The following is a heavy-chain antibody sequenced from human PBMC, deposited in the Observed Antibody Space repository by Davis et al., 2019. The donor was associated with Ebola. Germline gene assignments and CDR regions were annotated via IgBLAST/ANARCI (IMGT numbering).Heavy chain of an antibody. CDR2: ISSNGGST. D-gene: IGHD2/OR15-2a*01. CDR3: VKYFNYAFEW. CDR1: GFTFSSYA. V-gene: IGHV3-64*01. J-gene: IGHJ4*02. Sequence: PGGSLRLSCAASGFTFSSYAMHWVRQAPGKGLEYVSAISSNGGSTYYANSVKGRFTISRDNSKNTLYLQMGSLRAEDTAVYFCVKYFNYAFEWWGRGTLVTVSS.